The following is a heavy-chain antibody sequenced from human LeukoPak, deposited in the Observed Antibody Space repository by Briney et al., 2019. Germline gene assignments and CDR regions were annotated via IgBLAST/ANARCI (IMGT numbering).Heavy chain of an antibody. J-gene: IGHJ4*02. CDR3: ATDRDNSDWQKRFDS. CDR2: INQDASEI. V-gene: IGHV3-7*01. Sequence: GGSLRLSCAASGFTFSTYWMNWYRQAPGKGLEWVGNINQDASEINYVDSVRGRYTISRDNAKNSLHLQMNSLRAEDTAVYYCATDRDNSDWQKRFDSWGQGTLVTVSS. CDR1: GFTFSTYW. D-gene: IGHD2-21*02.